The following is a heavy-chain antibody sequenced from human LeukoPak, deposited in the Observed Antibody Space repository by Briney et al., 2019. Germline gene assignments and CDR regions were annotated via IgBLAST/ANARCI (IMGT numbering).Heavy chain of an antibody. D-gene: IGHD3-10*01. CDR2: IRYDGSIK. V-gene: IGHV3-30*02. CDR3: AKGSRFDRSYYYYYMDV. Sequence: GGSLRLSCAASGFTFSRYGMHWVRQAPGKGLEWVTFIRYDGSIKYYADSVKGRFTMSRDNSKNTLYLQMNSLRAEDTAVYYCAKGSRFDRSYYYYYMDVWGKGTTVTISS. CDR1: GFTFSRYG. J-gene: IGHJ6*03.